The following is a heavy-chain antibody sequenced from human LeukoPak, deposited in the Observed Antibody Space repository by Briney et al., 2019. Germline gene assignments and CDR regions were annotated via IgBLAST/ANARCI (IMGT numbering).Heavy chain of an antibody. CDR2: INPKSGNT. CDR3: ARVYSSSSPPLDC. D-gene: IGHD6-19*01. Sequence: GASVKVSCKASGYTFSDYYIHWVRQAPGQGLEWMGWINPKSGNTFSTEKFQGRVTLTRDTSFSTAYMELSRLRSDDTAVYLCARVYSSSSPPLDCWGQGALVTVSS. CDR1: GYTFSDYY. V-gene: IGHV1-2*02. J-gene: IGHJ4*02.